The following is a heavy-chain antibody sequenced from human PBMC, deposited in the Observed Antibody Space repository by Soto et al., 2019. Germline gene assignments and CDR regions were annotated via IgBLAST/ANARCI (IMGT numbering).Heavy chain of an antibody. CDR1: GGSFSGYY. CDR3: AREEVVQGWYFDL. J-gene: IGHJ2*01. Sequence: PSETLSLTCAVYGGSFSGYYWSWIRQPPGKGLEWIGEINHSGSTNYNPSLKSRVTISVDTSKNRFSLKLSSVTAADTAVYYCAREEVVQGWYFDLWGRGTLVTVSS. D-gene: IGHD2-15*01. CDR2: INHSGST. V-gene: IGHV4-34*01.